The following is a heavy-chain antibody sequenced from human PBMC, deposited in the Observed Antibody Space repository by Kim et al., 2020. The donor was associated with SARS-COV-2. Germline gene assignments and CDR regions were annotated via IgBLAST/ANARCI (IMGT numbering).Heavy chain of an antibody. Sequence: VKVRFTISRDNSKNTLYLQMNSLRAEDTAVYYCAKEEAPYYYDSSGPKGLWGQGTLVTVSS. CDR3: AKEEAPYYYDSSGPKGL. D-gene: IGHD3-22*01. J-gene: IGHJ4*02. V-gene: IGHV3-30*02.